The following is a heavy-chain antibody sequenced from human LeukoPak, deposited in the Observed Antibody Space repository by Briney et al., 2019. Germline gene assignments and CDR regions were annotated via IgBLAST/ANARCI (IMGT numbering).Heavy chain of an antibody. J-gene: IGHJ5*02. CDR2: IIPIFGTA. D-gene: IGHD3-9*01. CDR3: ARDSGYDILTGYGNNWFDP. Sequence: SVKVSCKASGGTFSSYAISWVRQAPGQGLEWMGGIIPIFGTANYAQKFQGRVTITADESTSTAYMELSSLRSGDTAVYYCARDSGYDILTGYGNNWFDPWGQGTLVTVSS. V-gene: IGHV1-69*13. CDR1: GGTFSSYA.